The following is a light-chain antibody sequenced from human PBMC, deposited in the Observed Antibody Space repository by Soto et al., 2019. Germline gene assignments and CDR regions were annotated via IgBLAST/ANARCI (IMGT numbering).Light chain of an antibody. CDR2: DAS. CDR1: QDISNY. Sequence: DIQMTQSPSSLSASVGDRVTITCQASQDISNYLNWYQQKPGKAPKLLIYDASNLETGVPSRFSGSGSGKDFNLTINSLKPEDIATYYCQQYDNLPRTFGQGTKVEIK. V-gene: IGKV1-33*01. J-gene: IGKJ1*01. CDR3: QQYDNLPRT.